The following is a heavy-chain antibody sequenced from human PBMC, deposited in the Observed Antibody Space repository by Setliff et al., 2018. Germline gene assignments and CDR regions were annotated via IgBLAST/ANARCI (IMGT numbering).Heavy chain of an antibody. V-gene: IGHV4-59*08. J-gene: IGHJ2*01. D-gene: IGHD3-22*01. CDR1: GGSISSYY. Sequence: SETLSLTCTVSGGSISSYYWSWIRQPPGKGLEWIGYIYYSGSADYNPSPKSRVTISVDTSKNQFSLKLNSVTAADTAVYYCARGIEYYYESSGFYYASTYWYFDLWGRGTLVTVSS. CDR3: ARGIEYYYESSGFYYASTYWYFDL. CDR2: IYYSGSA.